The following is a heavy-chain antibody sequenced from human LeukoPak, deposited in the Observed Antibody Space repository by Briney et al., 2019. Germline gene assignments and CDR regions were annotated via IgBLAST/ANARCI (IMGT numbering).Heavy chain of an antibody. D-gene: IGHD5-12*01. CDR2: IKQDGSEQ. J-gene: IGHJ4*02. CDR3: ARGGDY. V-gene: IGHV3-7*01. Sequence: GGSLRLSCAASGFSYSSHWMSWVRQAPGKGLEWVANIKQDGSEQYYVDSVKGRFTISRDNAKNSLYLQMNSLRAEDTALYYCARGGDYWGQGTLVTVSS. CDR1: GFSYSSHW.